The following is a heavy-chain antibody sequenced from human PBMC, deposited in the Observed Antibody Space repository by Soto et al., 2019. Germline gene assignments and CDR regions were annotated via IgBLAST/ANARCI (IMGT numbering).Heavy chain of an antibody. V-gene: IGHV1-8*01. CDR2: MNPNSGNT. Sequence: ASVKTSCKASGYPFTSYDINWARQATGQGHEWMGSMNPNSGNTGYAQKFQGRVTMTRNTCISTAYMEVSSLRSEDTAVYYCARGATYYACGCGYYHPVGWFEPWGQGSLGTVCS. CDR3: ARGATYYACGCGYYHPVGWFEP. J-gene: IGHJ5*02. D-gene: IGHD3-3*01. CDR1: GYPFTSYD.